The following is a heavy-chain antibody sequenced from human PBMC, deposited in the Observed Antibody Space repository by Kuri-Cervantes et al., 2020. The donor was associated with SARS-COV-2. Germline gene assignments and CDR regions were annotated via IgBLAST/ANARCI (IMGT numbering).Heavy chain of an antibody. CDR2: IYHSGAT. CDR3: ARDRYFDYLRVNFFDY. D-gene: IGHD3-9*01. Sequence: SQTLSLTCGVSGGSISSVGYSWNWIRQPPGKGLEWIGYIYHSGATLYNPSVKSRVTMSIDKSRNQFSLKLRSVTAADTAVYYCARDRYFDYLRVNFFDYWGQGSLVPSPQ. CDR1: GGSISSVGYS. V-gene: IGHV4-30-2*01. J-gene: IGHJ4*02.